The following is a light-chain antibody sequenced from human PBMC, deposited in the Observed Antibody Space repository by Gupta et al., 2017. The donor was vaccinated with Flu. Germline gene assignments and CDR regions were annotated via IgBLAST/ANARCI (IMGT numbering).Light chain of an antibody. Sequence: QSALTQAASVSGSPAQSVTLSCSGTSSDIGANNYVAWDLHHPGKAHKLMIYEISNRPAGIPSRFSGSKAGNTATLTISGHEAEEDADYCCSSGTSDDSYVFGSGTTVTVL. CDR1: SSDIGANNY. CDR2: EIS. CDR3: SSGTSDDSYV. J-gene: IGLJ1*01. V-gene: IGLV2-14*01.